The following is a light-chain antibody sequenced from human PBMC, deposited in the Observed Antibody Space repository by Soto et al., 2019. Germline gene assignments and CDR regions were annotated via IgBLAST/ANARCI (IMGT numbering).Light chain of an antibody. CDR3: CSYAGSYTFDVV. CDR2: DVS. J-gene: IGLJ2*01. V-gene: IGLV2-11*01. CDR1: SSDVGGYNY. Sequence: QSVLTQPRSVSGSPGQSVTISCTGTSSDVGGYNYVSWYQQHPGKAPKLTIYDVSKRPSGVPDRFSGSKSGNTASLTISGLQAEDEADYYCCSYAGSYTFDVVFGGGTKLTVL.